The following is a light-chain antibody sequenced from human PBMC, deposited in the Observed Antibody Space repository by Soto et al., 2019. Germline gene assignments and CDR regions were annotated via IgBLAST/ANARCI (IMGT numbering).Light chain of an antibody. CDR2: DVS. CDR3: SSYTRSSTYV. CDR1: SSDVGGYNY. V-gene: IGLV2-14*01. Sequence: QSVLTQPASVSGSHGQGITISCTRTSSDVGGYNYVSWYQQRPGEAPKLIIYDVSNRPSGVSNRFSGSKSGNTASLTISGLQAEDEADYYCSSYTRSSTYVFGSGTKFTVL. J-gene: IGLJ1*01.